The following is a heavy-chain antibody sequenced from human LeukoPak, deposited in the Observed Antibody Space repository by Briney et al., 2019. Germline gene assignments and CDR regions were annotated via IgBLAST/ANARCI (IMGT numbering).Heavy chain of an antibody. V-gene: IGHV3-30*18. D-gene: IGHD6-13*01. Sequence: GGSLRLSCAASGFTFSSYGMHWVRQAPGKGLEWVAVISYDGSNKYYADSVKGRFTISRDNSKNTLYLQMNSLRAEDTAVYYCAKDLSSSWAGSAFDIWGQGTMVTVSS. J-gene: IGHJ3*02. CDR1: GFTFSSYG. CDR2: ISYDGSNK. CDR3: AKDLSSSWAGSAFDI.